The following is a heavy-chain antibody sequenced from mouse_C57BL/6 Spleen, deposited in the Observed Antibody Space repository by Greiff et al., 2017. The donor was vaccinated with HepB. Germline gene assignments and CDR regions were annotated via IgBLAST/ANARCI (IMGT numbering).Heavy chain of an antibody. Sequence: EVHLVESGTVLARPGASVKMSCKTSGYTFTSYWMHWVKQRPGQGLEWIGAIYPGNSDTSYNQKFKGKAKLTAVTSASTAYMELSSLTNEDSAVYYCTRYDYDLYYFDYWGQGTTLTVSS. CDR2: IYPGNSDT. CDR1: GYTFTSYW. V-gene: IGHV1-5*01. D-gene: IGHD2-4*01. CDR3: TRYDYDLYYFDY. J-gene: IGHJ2*01.